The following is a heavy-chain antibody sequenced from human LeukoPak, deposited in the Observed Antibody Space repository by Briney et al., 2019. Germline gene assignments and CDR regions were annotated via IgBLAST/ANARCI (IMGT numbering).Heavy chain of an antibody. D-gene: IGHD3-16*01. CDR3: ARAVDVADY. CDR1: GFIFTDHW. Sequence: PGGSLRLSCVASGFIFTDHWMSWVRQAPGKGLDWVANIKEDESAKFYADSVRGHFTISRDNAKNSVYLEVNNLRVEDTAVYYCARAVDVADYWGRGTLVTVSS. V-gene: IGHV3-7*01. CDR2: IKEDESAK. J-gene: IGHJ4*02.